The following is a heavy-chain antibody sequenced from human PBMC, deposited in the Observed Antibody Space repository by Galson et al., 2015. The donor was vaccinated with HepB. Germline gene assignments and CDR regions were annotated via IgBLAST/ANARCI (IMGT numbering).Heavy chain of an antibody. CDR2: IYYSGST. CDR3: ARDKGYYGSGSRYYYYMDV. D-gene: IGHD3-10*01. Sequence: QVQLQESGPGLVKPSETLSLTCTVSGGSISSYYWSWIRQPPGKGLEWIGYIYYSGSTNYNPSLKSRVTISVDTSKNQFSLKLSSVTAADTAVYYCARDKGYYGSGSRYYYYMDVWGKGTTVTVSS. V-gene: IGHV4-59*01. CDR1: GGSISSYY. J-gene: IGHJ6*03.